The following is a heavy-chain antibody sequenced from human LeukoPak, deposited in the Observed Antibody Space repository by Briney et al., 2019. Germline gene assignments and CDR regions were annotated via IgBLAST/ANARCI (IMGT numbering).Heavy chain of an antibody. CDR1: GVTFDNYA. CDR2: ISVSGGST. V-gene: IGHV3-23*01. D-gene: IGHD1-26*01. Sequence: GGPLRLSCVASGVTFDNYAMTWVRQAPGKGLEWVSGISVSGGSTYYADSVKGRFTISRDNSKNTVYLQMNSLRAEDTAVYYCARGTHKWELANRFDFWGQGTLVTVSS. CDR3: ARGTHKWELANRFDF. J-gene: IGHJ4*02.